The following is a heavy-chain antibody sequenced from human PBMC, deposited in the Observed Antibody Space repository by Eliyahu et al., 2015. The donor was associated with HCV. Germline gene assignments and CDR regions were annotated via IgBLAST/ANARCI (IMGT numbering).Heavy chain of an antibody. CDR1: GFTFSNVW. J-gene: IGHJ4*02. CDR3: TTVSHSHYDFWRGYPDN. V-gene: IGHV3-15*01. Sequence: EVQLVESGGGLVKPGGSLRLSCAASGFTFSNVWMXWVRQAPGKGLEWVGRVRSITDGGTTDYAAFVRGRFTISRDDSKDSIYLEMNSLKTEDTAVYYCTTVSHSHYDFWRGYPDNWGQGTLVTVSS. CDR2: VRSITDGGTT. D-gene: IGHD3-3*01.